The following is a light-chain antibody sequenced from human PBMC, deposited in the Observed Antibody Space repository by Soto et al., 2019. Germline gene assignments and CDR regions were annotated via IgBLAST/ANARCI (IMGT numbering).Light chain of an antibody. Sequence: DIQMTQSPSSLSASVGDRVTITCRASQSISSYLNWYQQNPGKAPKLLIYAASRLQSGVPSRFSASGSGTDFTLTISSLQPEDFATYYCQQSYSTPFTFGPGTKVAIK. CDR2: AAS. CDR3: QQSYSTPFT. CDR1: QSISSY. J-gene: IGKJ3*01. V-gene: IGKV1-39*01.